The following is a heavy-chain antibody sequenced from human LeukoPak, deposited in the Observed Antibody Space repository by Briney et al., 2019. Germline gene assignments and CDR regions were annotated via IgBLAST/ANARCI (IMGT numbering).Heavy chain of an antibody. CDR2: IYYTGST. Sequence: SETLSLTCTVSAGAISTYYWSWLRQPPGKGLQWIGYIYYTGSTHYNPSLKSRVTISVDTSKNQFSLRLSSVTAADTAVYHCARGRGSSVYWGQGTLVTVSS. CDR3: ARGRGSSVY. J-gene: IGHJ4*02. D-gene: IGHD6-6*01. CDR1: AGAISTYY. V-gene: IGHV4-59*08.